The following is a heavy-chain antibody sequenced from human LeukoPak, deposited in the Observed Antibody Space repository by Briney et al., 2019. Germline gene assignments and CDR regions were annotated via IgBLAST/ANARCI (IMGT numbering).Heavy chain of an antibody. CDR2: LYRSGNT. Sequence: SETLPLTCTVSGGSISSGDFLWGWVRQPPGRGLEWIGILYRSGNTHQNPSLESRVIMSVDTSRNQFSLKLTSVTPSNTAVYYCARQVGYNRWYLDDWGQGTQVTASS. D-gene: IGHD2-8*01. CDR3: ARQVGYNRWYLDD. J-gene: IGHJ4*02. V-gene: IGHV4-39*01. CDR1: GGSISSGDFL.